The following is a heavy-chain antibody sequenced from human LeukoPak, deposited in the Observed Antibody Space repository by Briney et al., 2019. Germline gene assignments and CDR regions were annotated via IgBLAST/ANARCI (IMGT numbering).Heavy chain of an antibody. CDR2: IYPGDSDT. J-gene: IGHJ6*02. V-gene: IGHV5-51*01. D-gene: IGHD3-22*01. Sequence: GESLKISCKGSGYSFTSYWIGWVRQMPGKGLEWMGIIYPGDSDTRYSPSFQGQVTISADKSISTADLQWSSLKALDTAMYYCARHADYYDSSGYYYFYGMDVWGQGTTVTVSS. CDR1: GYSFTSYW. CDR3: ARHADYYDSSGYYYFYGMDV.